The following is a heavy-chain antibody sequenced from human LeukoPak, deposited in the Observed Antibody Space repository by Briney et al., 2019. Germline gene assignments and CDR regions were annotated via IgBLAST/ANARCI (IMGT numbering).Heavy chain of an antibody. J-gene: IGHJ4*02. CDR3: ARDFHRIAVAATGH. Sequence: ASVKVSCKASGYTFTSYGINWGRQAPGQGLEWRGWISTYNGNTNYAQKVQGRVTMTTDTSTSTAYMELRSLRSDDTAVYYCARDFHRIAVAATGHWGQGTLVTVSS. CDR1: GYTFTSYG. V-gene: IGHV1-18*01. D-gene: IGHD6-19*01. CDR2: ISTYNGNT.